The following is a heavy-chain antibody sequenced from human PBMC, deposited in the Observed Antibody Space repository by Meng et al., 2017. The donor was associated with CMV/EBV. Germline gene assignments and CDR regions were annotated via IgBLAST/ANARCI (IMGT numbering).Heavy chain of an antibody. CDR2: ISYDGSNK. D-gene: IGHD3-22*01. CDR1: GFTFSSYA. J-gene: IGHJ6*02. Sequence: GESLKISCAASGFTFSSYAMHWVRQAPGKGLEWVAVISYDGSNKYYADSVKGRFTISRDNSKNTLYLQMNSLRAEDTAVYYCAKDRGYYDSSGYNPMGDYYGMDVWGQGTTVTVSS. V-gene: IGHV3-30*04. CDR3: AKDRGYYDSSGYNPMGDYYGMDV.